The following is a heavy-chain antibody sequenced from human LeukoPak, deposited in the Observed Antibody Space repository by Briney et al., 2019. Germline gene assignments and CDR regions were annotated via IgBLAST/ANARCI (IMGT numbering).Heavy chain of an antibody. D-gene: IGHD3-9*01. CDR3: AREGGLRYFDWLFDYFDY. J-gene: IGHJ4*02. Sequence: SETLSLTCTVSGGSISNYYWSWIRQPAGKGLEWIGRIYTSGTTHYNPSLKSRVTMSVDTSKNQFSLKLSSVTAADTAVYYCAREGGLRYFDWLFDYFDYWGQGTLVTVSS. CDR2: IYTSGTT. CDR1: GGSISNYY. V-gene: IGHV4-4*07.